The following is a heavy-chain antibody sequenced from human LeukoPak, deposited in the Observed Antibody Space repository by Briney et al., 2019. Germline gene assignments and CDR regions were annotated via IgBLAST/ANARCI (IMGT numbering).Heavy chain of an antibody. V-gene: IGHV4-34*01. D-gene: IGHD2-2*01. CDR3: ARGRGYQLLYWFDP. CDR1: GGSFSGYY. Sequence: PSETLSLTCAVYGGSFSGYYWSWIRQPPGKGLEWIGEINHSGSTNYNPSLKSRVTISVDTSKNQFSLKLSSVTAADTAVYYCARGRGYQLLYWFDPRGQGTLVTVSS. J-gene: IGHJ5*02. CDR2: INHSGST.